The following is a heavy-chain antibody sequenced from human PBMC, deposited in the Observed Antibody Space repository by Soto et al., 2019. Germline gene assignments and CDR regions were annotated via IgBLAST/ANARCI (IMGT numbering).Heavy chain of an antibody. CDR3: ARDRIEATNTYYYYYGMDV. D-gene: IGHD1-26*01. V-gene: IGHV1-69*10. Sequence: SVKVSCKASGGTFSNYAISWVRQAPGQGLEWMGGIIPMLGTGNYAQKFQGRVTITADKSTSTAYMELSSLRSEDTAVYYCARDRIEATNTYYYYYGMDVWGQGTTVTVSS. J-gene: IGHJ6*02. CDR2: IIPMLGTG. CDR1: GGTFSNYA.